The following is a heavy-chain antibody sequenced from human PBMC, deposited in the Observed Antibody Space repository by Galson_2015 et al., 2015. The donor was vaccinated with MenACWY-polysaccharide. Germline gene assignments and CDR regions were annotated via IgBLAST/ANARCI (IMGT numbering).Heavy chain of an antibody. J-gene: IGHJ6*02. CDR3: AHRHKARELSSLYGMDV. D-gene: IGHD3-16*02. CDR2: IYWDDDK. Sequence: PALVKPTQTLTLTCTFSGFSLSTSAVGVGWIRQPPGKALEWLALIYWDDDKRYRPTLKNRLHITKDTPQNQVVLTMTDMDPADTATYYCAHRHKARELSSLYGMDVWGQGTTVIVSS. V-gene: IGHV2-5*02. CDR1: GFSLSTSAVG.